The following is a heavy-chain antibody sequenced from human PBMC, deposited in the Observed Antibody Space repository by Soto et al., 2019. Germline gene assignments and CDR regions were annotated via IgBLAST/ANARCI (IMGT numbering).Heavy chain of an antibody. CDR1: GVSLSTGGVG. J-gene: IGHJ4*02. V-gene: IGHV2-5*02. CDR2: IYWDDEA. CDR3: AHMRAAKFDY. Sequence: QITLKESGPTLVKPTQTLTLTCNVSGVSLSTGGVGVGWIRQPPGKALEWLTLIYWDDEARSSPSLKSRLTITKDTSKHQVVLTTTNMAPEDTATYYCAHMRAAKFDYWGQGTLVTVSS. D-gene: IGHD2-15*01.